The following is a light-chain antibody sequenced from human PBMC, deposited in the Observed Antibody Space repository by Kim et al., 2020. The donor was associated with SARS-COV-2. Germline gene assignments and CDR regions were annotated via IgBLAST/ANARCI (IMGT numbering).Light chain of an antibody. Sequence: QSITISCTGTSSDVGSYNLVSWYQQHPGKAPKLMIYEVSKRPSAVSNRFSGSKSGNTASLTISGLQAEDEADYYCCSYAGSSTPWVFGGGTKLTVL. CDR2: EVS. V-gene: IGLV2-23*02. CDR1: SSDVGSYNL. CDR3: CSYAGSSTPWV. J-gene: IGLJ3*02.